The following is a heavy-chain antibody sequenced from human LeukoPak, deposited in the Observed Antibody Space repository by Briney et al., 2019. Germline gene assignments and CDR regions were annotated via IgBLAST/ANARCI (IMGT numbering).Heavy chain of an antibody. CDR1: GGSFSGYY. D-gene: IGHD2-2*03. Sequence: PSETLSLTCAVYGGSFSGYYWSWIRQPPGKGLEWIGEINHSGSTNYYPSLKSRVTISVDTSENQFSLKLSSVTAADTAVYYCARVGYCSSTSCYLPTFDYWGQGTLVTVSS. J-gene: IGHJ4*02. V-gene: IGHV4-34*01. CDR3: ARVGYCSSTSCYLPTFDY. CDR2: INHSGST.